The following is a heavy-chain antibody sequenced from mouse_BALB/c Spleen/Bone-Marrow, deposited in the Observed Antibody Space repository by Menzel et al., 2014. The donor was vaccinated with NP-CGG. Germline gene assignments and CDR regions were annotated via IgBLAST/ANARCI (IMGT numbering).Heavy chain of an antibody. Sequence: VQLQQSGAELVKPGASVKLSCTASGFNIKDTYIHWMKQRPEQGLEWIGRIDPANGYTIYDPKFQGKAAITADTTPNTAYLQHSSLTSEDTAVYYCALITAATFSYWYFDVWGAGTTVTVSS. CDR1: GFNIKDTY. D-gene: IGHD1-2*01. V-gene: IGHV14-3*02. J-gene: IGHJ1*01. CDR3: ALITAATFSYWYFDV. CDR2: IDPANGYT.